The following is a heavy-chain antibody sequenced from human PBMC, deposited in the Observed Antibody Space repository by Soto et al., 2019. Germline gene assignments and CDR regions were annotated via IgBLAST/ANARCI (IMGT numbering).Heavy chain of an antibody. J-gene: IGHJ4*02. CDR2: INAGNGNT. CDR3: ARTPRYYDILTGYYYYFDY. Sequence: ASVKVSCKASGGTFSSYAISWVRQAPGQGLEWMGWINAGNGNTKYSQKFQGRVTITRDTSASTAYMELSSLRSEDTAVYYCARTPRYYDILTGYYYYFDYWGQGTLVTSPQ. V-gene: IGHV1-3*01. D-gene: IGHD3-9*01. CDR1: GGTFSSYA.